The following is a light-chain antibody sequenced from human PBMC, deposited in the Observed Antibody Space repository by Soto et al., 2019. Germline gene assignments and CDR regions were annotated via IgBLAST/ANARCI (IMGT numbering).Light chain of an antibody. Sequence: QPVLTQSPSASASLGASVKLTCTLSSGHSSYAIAWHQQQPEKGPRYLMKLNSDGSHSKGDGIPDRFSGSSSGAERYLTISDLQYEDEADYYCQTWGTGILVFGGGTKLTVL. CDR2: LNSDGSH. CDR1: SGHSSYA. CDR3: QTWGTGILV. V-gene: IGLV4-69*01. J-gene: IGLJ2*01.